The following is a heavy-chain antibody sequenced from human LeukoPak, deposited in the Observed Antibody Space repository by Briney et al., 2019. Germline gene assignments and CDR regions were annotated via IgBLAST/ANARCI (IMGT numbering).Heavy chain of an antibody. V-gene: IGHV3-21*01. CDR2: ISSSSSYI. CDR3: ARGRRIAAAGLYYFDY. Sequence: GGSLRLSCAASGFTFSNYEMNWVRQAPGKGLEWVSSISSSSSYIYYADSVKGRFTISRDNAKNSLYLQMNSLRAEDTAVYYCARGRRIAAAGLYYFDYWGQGTLVTVSS. J-gene: IGHJ4*02. CDR1: GFTFSNYE. D-gene: IGHD6-13*01.